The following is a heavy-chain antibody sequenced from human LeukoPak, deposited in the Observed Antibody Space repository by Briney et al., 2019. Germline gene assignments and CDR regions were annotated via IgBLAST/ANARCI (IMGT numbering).Heavy chain of an antibody. CDR3: ARVWYQLLAGWFDP. CDR2: IYYSGST. J-gene: IGHJ5*02. Sequence: PSQTLSLTCTVSGGSISSGDYYWSWIRQPPGKGLEWIGYIYYSGSTYYNPSLKSRVTISVDTSKTQFSLKLSSVIAADTAVYYCARVWYQLLAGWFDPWGQGTLVTVSS. CDR1: GGSISSGDYY. V-gene: IGHV4-30-4*08. D-gene: IGHD2-2*01.